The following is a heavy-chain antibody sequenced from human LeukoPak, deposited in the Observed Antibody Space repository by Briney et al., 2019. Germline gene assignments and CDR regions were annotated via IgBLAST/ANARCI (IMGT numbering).Heavy chain of an antibody. Sequence: GGSLRLSCAASGFTFSNYGMSWVRQAPGKGLEWVSTISGSGGSTYYADSVKGRFTISRDNSKNTLYLQMNSLRAEDTAVYYCAKVPNYDFWSGYPSDWGQGTLVTVSS. V-gene: IGHV3-23*01. CDR3: AKVPNYDFWSGYPSD. CDR2: ISGSGGST. D-gene: IGHD3-3*01. CDR1: GFTFSNYG. J-gene: IGHJ4*02.